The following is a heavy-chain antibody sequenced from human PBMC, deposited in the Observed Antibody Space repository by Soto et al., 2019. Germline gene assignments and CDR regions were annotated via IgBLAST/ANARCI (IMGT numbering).Heavy chain of an antibody. Sequence: PGGSLRLSCAASGFTFSSYAMSWVRQAPGKGLEWVSAISGSGGGTYYADSVKGRFTISRDNSHNTLYLQVHSLTAEDTAVYYCAKDRRAGGNSAFYFDFWGQGAQVTAPQ. CDR3: AKDRRAGGNSAFYFDF. V-gene: IGHV3-23*01. CDR1: GFTFSSYA. D-gene: IGHD3-16*01. J-gene: IGHJ4*02. CDR2: ISGSGGGT.